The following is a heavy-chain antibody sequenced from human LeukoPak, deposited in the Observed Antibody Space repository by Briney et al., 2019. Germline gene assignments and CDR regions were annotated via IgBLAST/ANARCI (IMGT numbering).Heavy chain of an antibody. CDR3: ARLFSSNRWFGGFDF. CDR2: IYPGDSKT. V-gene: IGHV5-51*01. Sequence: GESLKISCETSGYRFTNHWIAWVRQMPGKGLEWMGIIYPGDSKTRYSPSFQGQVTISGDTSVSIAYLQWSGLKASDTALYYCARLFSSNRWFGGFDFWGQGTLVTVSS. CDR1: GYRFTNHW. J-gene: IGHJ4*02. D-gene: IGHD3-10*01.